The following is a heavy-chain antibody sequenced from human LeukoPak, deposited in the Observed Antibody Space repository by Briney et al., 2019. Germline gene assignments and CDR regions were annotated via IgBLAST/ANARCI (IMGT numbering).Heavy chain of an antibody. V-gene: IGHV3-23*01. D-gene: IGHD2-2*02. CDR2: ISGSAVTT. J-gene: IGHJ4*02. CDR3: AKLYSYEY. Sequence: GGSLRLSCAASGFTFNSYAMSWVRQAPGKGLEWVSTISGSAVTTYSADSVKGRFTISRDNSRNTLYLQMSGLRAEDTAVYYCAKLYSYEYWGQGTLVTVSS. CDR1: GFTFNSYA.